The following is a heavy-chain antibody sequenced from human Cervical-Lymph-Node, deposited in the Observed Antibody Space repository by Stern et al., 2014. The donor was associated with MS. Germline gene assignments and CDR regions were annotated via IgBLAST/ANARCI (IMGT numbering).Heavy chain of an antibody. CDR1: GYTLTELS. CDR2: FVPEDGET. V-gene: IGHV1-24*01. CDR3: ATHSRGKWELLLVLDY. J-gene: IGHJ4*02. Sequence: VQLVESGAEVKKPGASVKVSCKVSGYTLTELSMPWVRQAPGKGLEWLGGFVPEDGETIYAQKFQGKVTMTEDTSTDTAYMELSSLRSEDTAVYYCATHSRGKWELLLVLDYWGQGTLVTVSS. D-gene: IGHD1-26*01.